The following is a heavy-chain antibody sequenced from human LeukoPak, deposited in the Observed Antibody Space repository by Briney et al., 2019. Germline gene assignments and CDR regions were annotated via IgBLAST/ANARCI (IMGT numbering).Heavy chain of an antibody. CDR2: MNPNSGNT. Sequence: PSASVKVSCKTSGYTFTSLDINWVRQATGQGLEWMGWMNPNSGNTGYAQKFQGRVTMTRNTSISTAYMELSSLRSEDTAVYYCAREWNHYGSGSHSDYYYGMDVWGQGTTVTVSS. V-gene: IGHV1-8*02. J-gene: IGHJ6*02. CDR3: AREWNHYGSGSHSDYYYGMDV. D-gene: IGHD3-10*01. CDR1: GYTFTSLD.